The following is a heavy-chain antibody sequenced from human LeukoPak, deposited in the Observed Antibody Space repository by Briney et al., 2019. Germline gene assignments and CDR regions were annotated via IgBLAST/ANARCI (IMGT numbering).Heavy chain of an antibody. CDR2: LTASGETT. Sequence: PGGSLRLSCAASGFTFRRYAMSWVRQAPGKGLEWVSALTASGETTYYANSVKGRFTISRDNSKNTLYLQMNSLRAEDTAVYYCAKDREYSYDYVAYYFDLWGRGTLVTVSS. J-gene: IGHJ2*01. D-gene: IGHD5-12*01. CDR1: GFTFRRYA. CDR3: AKDREYSYDYVAYYFDL. V-gene: IGHV3-23*01.